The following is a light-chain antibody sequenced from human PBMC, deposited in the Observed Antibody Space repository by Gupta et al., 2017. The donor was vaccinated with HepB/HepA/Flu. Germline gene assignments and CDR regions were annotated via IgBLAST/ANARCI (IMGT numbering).Light chain of an antibody. CDR1: SSDVGGYNY. J-gene: IGLJ3*02. Sequence: SALPQPASVSGSPGPSITISCTGTSSDVGGYNYVSWYQQHPGKAPKLMIYDVSNRPAGVASRFSGSKSGNTASLTISGLKEEDDADYYCSSDTSSSNRVFGGGTKLTVL. CDR2: DVS. V-gene: IGLV2-14*01. CDR3: SSDTSSSNRV.